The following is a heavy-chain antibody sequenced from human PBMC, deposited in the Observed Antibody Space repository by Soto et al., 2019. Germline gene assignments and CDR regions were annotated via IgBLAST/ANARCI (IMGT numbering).Heavy chain of an antibody. J-gene: IGHJ4*02. Sequence: ASVKVSCKASGYTFTSYGISWVRQAPGQGLEWMGWISAYNGNTNYAQKLQGRVTMTTDTSTSTAYKELRSLRSEDTAVYYCVRERLGALIDYWGQGTLVTVSS. CDR3: VRERLGALIDY. V-gene: IGHV1-18*01. D-gene: IGHD1-26*01. CDR1: GYTFTSYG. CDR2: ISAYNGNT.